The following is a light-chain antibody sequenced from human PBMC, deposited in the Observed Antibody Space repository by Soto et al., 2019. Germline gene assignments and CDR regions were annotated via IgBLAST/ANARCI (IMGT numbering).Light chain of an antibody. V-gene: IGKV3-20*01. CDR1: QSVSSSY. J-gene: IGKJ1*01. Sequence: ELVLTQSPGTLSLSPGERATLSCRASQSVSSSYLAWYQQKPGQAPRLLIYGTSSRATGIPDRFSGSGSGRVFTLIISRLDPEDFAVYYCQEYGSSRTFGQGTKVEVK. CDR2: GTS. CDR3: QEYGSSRT.